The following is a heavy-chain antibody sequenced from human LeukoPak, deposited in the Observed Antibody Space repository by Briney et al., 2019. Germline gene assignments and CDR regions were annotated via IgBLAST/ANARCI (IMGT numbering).Heavy chain of an antibody. CDR1: GGSISGYY. CDR3: ARMGLRGKGYYFDY. CDR2: IYYTGST. D-gene: IGHD5-12*01. Sequence: SETLSLTCTVSGGSISGYYWSWIRQPPGKGLEWIALIYYTGSTHYNPSLKSRVTISVVTSKNQFSLKLTSVTAADTAVYYCARMGLRGKGYYFDYWGQGTLVTVSS. V-gene: IGHV4-59*01. J-gene: IGHJ4*02.